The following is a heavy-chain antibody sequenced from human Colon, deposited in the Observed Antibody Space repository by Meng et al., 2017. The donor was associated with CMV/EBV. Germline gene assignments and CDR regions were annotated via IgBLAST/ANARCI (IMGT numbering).Heavy chain of an antibody. CDR1: GLSVRIHY. D-gene: IGHD3-10*01. J-gene: IGHJ4*02. CDR3: VASVTGRF. CDR2: VNSGGTT. Sequence: GESLKISCEVSGLSVRIHYMSWLRQAPGKGLEWVSVVNSGGTTYYADSVKGRFTISRDNSKNTLYLQMTSLRVEDTAAYYCVASVTGRFWGQGTLVTVSS. V-gene: IGHV3-66*02.